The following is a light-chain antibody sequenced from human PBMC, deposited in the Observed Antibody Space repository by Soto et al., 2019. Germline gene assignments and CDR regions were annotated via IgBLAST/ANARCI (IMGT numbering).Light chain of an antibody. Sequence: EIVLTHSPATLSLSPGERATLSCRASQSFSIYLAWYQQKPGQPPRLLIYNASNRTTGIPARFSGSGSGTDFTLTISSLEPEDFAVYYCQQRGDWPPITFGQGTRLEI. V-gene: IGKV3-11*01. J-gene: IGKJ5*01. CDR2: NAS. CDR3: QQRGDWPPIT. CDR1: QSFSIY.